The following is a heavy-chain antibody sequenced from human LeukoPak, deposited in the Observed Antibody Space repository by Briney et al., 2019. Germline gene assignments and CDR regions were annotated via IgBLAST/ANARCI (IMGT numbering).Heavy chain of an antibody. V-gene: IGHV4-59*08. CDR3: ARSVGCTNGVCYDYYYGMDV. D-gene: IGHD2-8*01. J-gene: IGHJ6*02. CDR2: IYYSGST. CDR1: GCTISSYY. Sequence: SESLSLTCAASGCTISSYYRSWIRQPPGKGLEWIGYIYYSGSTNYNPSLESRVTISVDTSKNQFSLKLSSVTAADTAVYYCARSVGCTNGVCYDYYYGMDVWGQGTTVTVSS.